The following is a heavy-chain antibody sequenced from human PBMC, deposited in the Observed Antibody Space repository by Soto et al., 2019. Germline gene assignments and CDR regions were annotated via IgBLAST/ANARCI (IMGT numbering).Heavy chain of an antibody. V-gene: IGHV1-3*01. CDR2: INAGNGNT. CDR3: AGGLLAGYSIYFDY. Sequence: ASVKVSCKASGYTFTSYAMHWVRQAPGQRLEWMGWINAGNGNTKYSQKFQGRVTITRDTSASTAYMELSSLRSEDTAVYYCAGGLLAGYSIYFDYWGQGPLVTVSS. CDR1: GYTFTSYA. J-gene: IGHJ4*02. D-gene: IGHD5-18*01.